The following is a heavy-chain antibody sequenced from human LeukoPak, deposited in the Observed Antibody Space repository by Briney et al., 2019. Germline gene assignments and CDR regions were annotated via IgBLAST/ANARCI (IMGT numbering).Heavy chain of an antibody. V-gene: IGHV3-23*01. CDR1: GFTFSTYA. CDR2: ISDSGGTT. CDR3: AKGRGAIEQLVDY. D-gene: IGHD6-13*01. J-gene: IGHJ4*02. Sequence: GVSLRLSCAASGFTFSTYAMSWVRQAPGKGLEWVSIISDSGGTTYYADSVKGRFTFSRDNSKNTLYLQMDSLRDEDTAIYYCAKGRGAIEQLVDYWGQGTLVTVSS.